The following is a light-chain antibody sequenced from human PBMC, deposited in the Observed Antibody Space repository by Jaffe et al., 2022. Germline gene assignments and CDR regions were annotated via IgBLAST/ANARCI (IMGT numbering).Light chain of an antibody. CDR2: GAS. Sequence: EIMLTQSPATLSVSPGQRATLSCRASQTIGTNLAWYQQKPGLPPRLLIYGASTRATGVPDRFTGSGSGTEFTLTVSSLQSEDFALYHCQQYNDWPPSFTFGGGTKVEIK. V-gene: IGKV3-15*01. J-gene: IGKJ4*01. CDR3: QQYNDWPPSFT. CDR1: QTIGTN.